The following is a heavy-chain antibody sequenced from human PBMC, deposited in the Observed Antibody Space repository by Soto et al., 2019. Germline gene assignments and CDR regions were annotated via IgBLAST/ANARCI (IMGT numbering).Heavy chain of an antibody. V-gene: IGHV3-15*07. CDR3: TTNYDIVTGYYMGYYGMAV. CDR1: GFTFSNAW. J-gene: IGHJ6*02. CDR2: IKSKTDGGTT. Sequence: EVQLVESGGGLVKPGGSLRLSCAASGFTFSNAWMNWVRQAPGKGLEWVGRIKSKTDGGTTDYAAPVKGRFTISRDDSKNTLYLKMNSLTTEDTAVYYCTTNYDIVTGYYMGYYGMAVWGQGTTVTVSS. D-gene: IGHD3-9*01.